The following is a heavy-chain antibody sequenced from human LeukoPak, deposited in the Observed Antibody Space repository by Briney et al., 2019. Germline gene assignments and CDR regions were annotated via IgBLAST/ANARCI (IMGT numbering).Heavy chain of an antibody. CDR1: GYTFTSYY. J-gene: IGHJ4*02. Sequence: GASVKVSCKASGYTFTSYYMHWVRQAPGQGLEWMGIINPSSGSTSYAQKFQGRVTMTRDMSTSTVYMELSSLRSEDTAVYYCARDLVTAGRAFDYWGQGTLVTVSS. V-gene: IGHV1-46*01. D-gene: IGHD2-21*02. CDR2: INPSSGST. CDR3: ARDLVTAGRAFDY.